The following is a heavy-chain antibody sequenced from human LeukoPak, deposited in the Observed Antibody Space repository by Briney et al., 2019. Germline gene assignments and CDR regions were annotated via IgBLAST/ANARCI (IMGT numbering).Heavy chain of an antibody. J-gene: IGHJ4*02. CDR1: GFTFGSYS. CDR2: ISTTSVYT. Sequence: PGGSLRLSCAASGFTFGSYSMNWVRQAPGKGLEWVSSISTTSVYTYYADSVKGRFTISRDNSKNTLYLQMNSLRAEDTAVYYCAKTYYSNYYFDYWGQGTLVTVSS. CDR3: AKTYYSNYYFDY. D-gene: IGHD4-11*01. V-gene: IGHV3-21*01.